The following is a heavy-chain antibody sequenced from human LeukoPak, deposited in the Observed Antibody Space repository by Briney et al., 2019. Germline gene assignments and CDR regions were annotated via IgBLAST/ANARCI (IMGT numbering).Heavy chain of an antibody. CDR2: IYYSGRS. V-gene: IGHV4-59*01. CDR3: ASDRGGDYASFDS. D-gene: IGHD3-10*01. CDR1: GGSISTYY. Sequence: SETLSLTCTVSGGSISTYYWSWIRQPPGKGLEGIASIYYSGRSNYTPSLSSRIAISLDTSKNQFSLTLSSVTAADTAVYYCASDRGGDYASFDSWGQGTLVTVSS. J-gene: IGHJ4*02.